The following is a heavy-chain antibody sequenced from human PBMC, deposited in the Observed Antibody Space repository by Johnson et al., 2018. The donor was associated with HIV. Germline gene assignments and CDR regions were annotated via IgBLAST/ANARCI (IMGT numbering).Heavy chain of an antibody. CDR2: ISGSGGST. V-gene: IGHV3-23*04. CDR1: GFTFDDYA. CDR3: ARRSGYAFDI. D-gene: IGHD5-24*01. J-gene: IGHJ3*02. Sequence: VQLVESGGGLVQPGGSLRLSCAASGFTFDDYAMHWVRQAPGKGLEWVSGISGSGGSTYYADSVKGRFTISRDNSKNTLYLQMNSLRAEDTAVYYCARRSGYAFDIWGQGTMVTVSS.